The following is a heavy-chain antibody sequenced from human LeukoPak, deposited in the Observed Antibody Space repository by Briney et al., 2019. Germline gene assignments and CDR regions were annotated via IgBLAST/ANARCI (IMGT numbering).Heavy chain of an antibody. D-gene: IGHD2-15*01. V-gene: IGHV3-48*01. CDR3: ASAHRSGGSCYSGFDY. Sequence: PGGSLRLSCAASGFTFSSYSMNWVRQAPGKGLEWVSYISSSSSTIYYADSVKGRFTISRDNAKNSLYLQMNSLRAEDTAVYYCASAHRSGGSCYSGFDYWGQGTLVTVST. CDR2: ISSSSSTI. J-gene: IGHJ4*02. CDR1: GFTFSSYS.